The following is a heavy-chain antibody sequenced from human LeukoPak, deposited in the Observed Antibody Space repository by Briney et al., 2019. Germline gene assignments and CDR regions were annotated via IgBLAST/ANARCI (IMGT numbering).Heavy chain of an antibody. J-gene: IGHJ5*02. CDR2: INPSGGST. CDR1: GYIFTSYN. CDR3: AREGYSYGPNWFDP. V-gene: IGHV1-46*01. D-gene: IGHD5-18*01. Sequence: GASVKVSCKASGYIFTSYNIYWVRQAPGQGLEWMGIINPSGGSTNYAQKFQGRVTMTRDTSTSTVYMELSSLRSEDTAVYYCAREGYSYGPNWFDPWGQGTLVTVSS.